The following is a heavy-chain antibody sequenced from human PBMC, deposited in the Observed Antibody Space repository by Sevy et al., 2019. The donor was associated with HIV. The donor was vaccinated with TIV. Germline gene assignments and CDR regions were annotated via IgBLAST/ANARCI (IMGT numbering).Heavy chain of an antibody. CDR2: IYYSGST. V-gene: IGHV4-39*01. CDR3: ASKGGILTGYFDY. J-gene: IGHJ4*02. CDR1: GGSISSSSYC. D-gene: IGHD3-9*01. Sequence: SETLSLTCTVSGGSISSSSYCWGWIRQPPGKGLEWIGSIYYSGSTYYNPSLKSRVTISVDTSKNQFSLKLSSVTAADTAVYYCASKGGILTGYFDYWGQGTLVTVSS.